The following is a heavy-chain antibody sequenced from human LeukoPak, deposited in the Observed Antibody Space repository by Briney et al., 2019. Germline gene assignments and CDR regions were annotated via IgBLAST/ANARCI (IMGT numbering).Heavy chain of an antibody. CDR3: ARGPETGTFYYYYYYYMDV. CDR2: ISSSGSTI. D-gene: IGHD1-1*01. Sequence: QSGGSLRLSCAASGFTFSDYCMSWIRQPPGKGLEWVSYISSSGSTIYYADSVKGRFTISRDNAKNSLYLQMNRLRAEDTAVYYCARGPETGTFYYYYYYYMDVWGKGTTVTVSS. CDR1: GFTFSDYC. V-gene: IGHV3-11*04. J-gene: IGHJ6*03.